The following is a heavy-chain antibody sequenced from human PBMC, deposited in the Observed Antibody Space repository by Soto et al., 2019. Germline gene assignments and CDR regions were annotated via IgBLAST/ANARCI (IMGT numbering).Heavy chain of an antibody. J-gene: IGHJ4*02. CDR3: ARESRYNTADTPRSHYCDY. CDR2: IKFDGSEK. V-gene: IGHV3-7*01. Sequence: VQLVESGGGLVQPGGSLKMSCEASGFTFSWYWMSWVRQAPGKGLEWVANIKFDGSEKHYVDSVKGRFTISRDNAKNSLYLQLNSLRAEDTAVDYCARESRYNTADTPRSHYCDYWGAGTLVTVSS. D-gene: IGHD5-18*01. CDR1: GFTFSWYW.